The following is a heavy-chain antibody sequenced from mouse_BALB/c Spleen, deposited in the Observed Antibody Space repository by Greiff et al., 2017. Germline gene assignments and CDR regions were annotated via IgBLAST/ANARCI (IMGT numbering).Heavy chain of an antibody. J-gene: IGHJ4*01. Sequence: EVKLMESGGGLVQPGGSRKLSCAASGFTFSDYGMAWVRQAPGKGPEWVAFISNLAYSIYYADTVTGRFTISRENAKNTLYLEMSSLRSEDTAMYYCARDRGDYYGSSSGAMDYWGQGTSVTVSS. V-gene: IGHV5-15*02. CDR1: GFTFSDYG. CDR2: ISNLAYSI. CDR3: ARDRGDYYGSSSGAMDY. D-gene: IGHD1-1*01.